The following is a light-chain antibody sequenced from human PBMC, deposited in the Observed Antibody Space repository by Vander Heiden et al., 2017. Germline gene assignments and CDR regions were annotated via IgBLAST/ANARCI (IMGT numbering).Light chain of an antibody. CDR1: QGIRSW. CDR3: QQLHTFPLT. Sequence: DIQLTQSPSSVSAAIGDSVTISSRASQGIRSWFGWFQKKPGKAPELLIFAVSTLKSGVPSRFRGSGCDRDFTLTITNLQPEDVGTYSCQQLHTFPLTFGPGTTVHV. V-gene: IGKV1-12*01. CDR2: AVS. J-gene: IGKJ3*01.